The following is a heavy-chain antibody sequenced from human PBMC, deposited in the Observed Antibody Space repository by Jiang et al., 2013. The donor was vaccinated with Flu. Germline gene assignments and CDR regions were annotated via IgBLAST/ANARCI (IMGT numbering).Heavy chain of an antibody. Sequence: RLSCAASGFTFSSYWMSWVRQAPGKGLEWVANINQDGREKYYVDSVKGRVTISRDNAKNSLYLQMNSLRVEDTAVYYCARHTGNSYGNFDYWGQGTLVTVSS. CDR1: GFTFSSYW. V-gene: IGHV3-7*03. J-gene: IGHJ4*02. D-gene: IGHD5-18*01. CDR3: ARHTGNSYGNFDY. CDR2: INQDGREK.